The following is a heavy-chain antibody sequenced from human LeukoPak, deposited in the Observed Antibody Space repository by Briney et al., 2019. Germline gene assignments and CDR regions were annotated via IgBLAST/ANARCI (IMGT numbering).Heavy chain of an antibody. CDR2: INSDGSGT. Sequence: GGSLRLSCAASGFTFSSYSMNWVRQAPGKGLVWVSRINSDGSGTTYADSVKGRFTISRDNAKNTLYLQMNSLRAEDTAVYYCARGPKKNYYGMDVWGQGTTVTVSS. CDR3: ARGPKKNYYGMDV. V-gene: IGHV3-74*01. CDR1: GFTFSSYS. J-gene: IGHJ6*02.